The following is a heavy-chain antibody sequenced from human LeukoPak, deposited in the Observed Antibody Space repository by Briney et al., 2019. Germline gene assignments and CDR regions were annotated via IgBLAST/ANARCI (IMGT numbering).Heavy chain of an antibody. J-gene: IGHJ4*02. CDR1: GGSFSGYY. CDR2: INHSGST. CDR3: AASSTGSGYPYRSYYFDY. Sequence: SETLSLTCAVYGGSFSGYYWSWTRQPPGKGLEWIGEINHSGSTNYNPSLKSRVTISVDTSKNQFSLKLSSVTAADTAVYYCAASSTGSGYPYRSYYFDYWGQGTLVTVSS. D-gene: IGHD5-12*01. V-gene: IGHV4-34*01.